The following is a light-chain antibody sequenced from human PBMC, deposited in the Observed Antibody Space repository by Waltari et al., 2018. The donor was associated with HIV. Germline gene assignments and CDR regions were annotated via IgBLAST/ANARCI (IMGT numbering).Light chain of an antibody. J-gene: IGLJ3*02. CDR3: GTWDTSLSAGV. CDR2: DNN. CDR1: SSNIGNNY. Sequence: QSVLTQPPSVSAAPGQKVVISCSGSSSNIGNNYVSRFQQLPGTAPKFIIYDNNKRPSGIPDRFSGSRSGTSATLSITGLQTGDEADYYCGTWDTSLSAGVFGGGTKVTVL. V-gene: IGLV1-51*01.